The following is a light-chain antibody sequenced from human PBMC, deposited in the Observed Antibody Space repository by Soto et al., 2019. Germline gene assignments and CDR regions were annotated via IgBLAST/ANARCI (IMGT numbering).Light chain of an antibody. Sequence: QSVLTQPDSLSGSPGQSITISCTGSSSDIGGFDLVSWYQQHPGKAPKLLLYEVNKRPSGVSNRFSGSKSGNTASLTISGLQADDEAYYYCSSYTSSSTLLGTGTKLTVL. CDR3: SSYTSSSTL. CDR2: EVN. J-gene: IGLJ1*01. V-gene: IGLV2-14*02. CDR1: SSDIGGFDL.